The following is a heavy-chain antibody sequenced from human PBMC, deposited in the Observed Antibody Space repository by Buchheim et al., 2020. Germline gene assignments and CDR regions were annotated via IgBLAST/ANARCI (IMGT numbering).Heavy chain of an antibody. CDR3: ARGGLLDY. CDR2: INPKSGDT. CDR1: GYTFTDYY. V-gene: IGHV1-2*04. D-gene: IGHD4/OR15-4a*01. J-gene: IGHJ4*02. Sequence: QVHLVQSGAEVKKPGASVKVSCEASGYTFTDYYVHWVRQAPGQGLEWMGWINPKSGDTNYAQNFQAWVTMTRDTSIRTAYMELNRLRSDDTAVYYCARGGLLDYWGQGTL.